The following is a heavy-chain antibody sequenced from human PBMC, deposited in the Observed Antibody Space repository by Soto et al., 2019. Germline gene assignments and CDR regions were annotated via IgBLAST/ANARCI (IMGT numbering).Heavy chain of an antibody. J-gene: IGHJ6*02. CDR1: GFTFSNAW. Sequence: PGGSLRLSCAASGFTFSNAWMNWVRQAPGKGLEWVGRIKSKTDGGTTDYAAPVKGRFTISRDDSKNTLYLQMNSLKTEDTAVYYCARDFVVGGPTINYYYGMDVWGQGTTVTVSS. CDR2: IKSKTDGGTT. D-gene: IGHD1-26*01. CDR3: ARDFVVGGPTINYYYGMDV. V-gene: IGHV3-15*07.